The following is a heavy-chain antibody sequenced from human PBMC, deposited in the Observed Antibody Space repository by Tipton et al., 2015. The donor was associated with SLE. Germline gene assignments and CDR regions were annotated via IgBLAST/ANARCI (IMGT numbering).Heavy chain of an antibody. CDR1: GHSISSGFY. J-gene: IGHJ6*02. Sequence: TLSLTCSVSGHSISSGFYWGWVRQPAGKGLEWIGLIYNSGITNYNPSLQSRVTLSVDMSKNQFSLRLSSVTAADTGVYYCARQRLRLLSPLDAWGQGTTVTVS. CDR2: IYNSGIT. CDR3: ARQRLRLLSPLDA. V-gene: IGHV4-61*02. D-gene: IGHD3-10*01.